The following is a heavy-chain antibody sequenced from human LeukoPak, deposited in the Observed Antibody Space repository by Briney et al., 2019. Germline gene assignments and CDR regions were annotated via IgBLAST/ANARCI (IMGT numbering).Heavy chain of an antibody. J-gene: IGHJ3*02. CDR3: ARDVTVAPYYDFWSGAYYGGAFDI. CDR1: GGSFSGYY. V-gene: IGHV4-34*01. D-gene: IGHD3-3*01. CDR2: INHSGST. Sequence: SETLSLTCAVCGGSFSGYYWSWIRQPPGKGLEWIGEINHSGSTNYNPSLKSRVTISVDTSKNQFSLKLSSVTAADTAVYYCARDVTVAPYYDFWSGAYYGGAFDIWGQGTMVTVSS.